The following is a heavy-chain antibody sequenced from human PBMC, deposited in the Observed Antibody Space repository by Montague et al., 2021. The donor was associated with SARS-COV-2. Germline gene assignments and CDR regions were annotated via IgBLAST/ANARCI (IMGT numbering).Heavy chain of an antibody. CDR3: ARDRGRYFDSGSYNWLDS. CDR1: GGSISPYY. D-gene: IGHD3-10*01. CDR2: IYYTCNT. J-gene: IGHJ5*01. Sequence: SETLSLTCTVSGGSISPYYWTWSRQPPAKGLEWIGYIYYTCNTKYCPSPKSRVTITVDTSKNQFSLNLKSVTAADTAVYYCARDRGRYFDSGSYNWLDSWGQGTMVTVSS. V-gene: IGHV4-59*01.